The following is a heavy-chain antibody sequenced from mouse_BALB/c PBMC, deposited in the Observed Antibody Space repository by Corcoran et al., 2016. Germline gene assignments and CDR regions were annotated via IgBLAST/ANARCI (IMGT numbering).Heavy chain of an antibody. D-gene: IGHD2-4*01. CDR3: ARGITPYAMDY. CDR1: GFNIKDTY. Sequence: EVQLQQSGAELVKPGASVKLSCTASGFNIKDTYMHWVKQRPEQGLEWIGRIDPANGNTKYDPKFQGKATIKADTSSNTAYLQLSSLTSEDTAVYYCARGITPYAMDYWGQGTSVTVSS. J-gene: IGHJ4*01. V-gene: IGHV14-3*02. CDR2: IDPANGNT.